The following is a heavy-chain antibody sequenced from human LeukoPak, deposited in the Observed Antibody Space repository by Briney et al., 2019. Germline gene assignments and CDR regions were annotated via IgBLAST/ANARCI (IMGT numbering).Heavy chain of an antibody. D-gene: IGHD2-8*01. V-gene: IGHV5-51*01. Sequence: GESLKISCKGSGYSFTSYWIGWVRQMPGKGLEWMGIIYPGDSDTRYSPSFQGQVTISADKSISTAYLQWSSLKASDTAMYYCARYCTNGVCYRDTKGFDYWGQGTLVTVYS. CDR1: GYSFTSYW. J-gene: IGHJ4*02. CDR3: ARYCTNGVCYRDTKGFDY. CDR2: IYPGDSDT.